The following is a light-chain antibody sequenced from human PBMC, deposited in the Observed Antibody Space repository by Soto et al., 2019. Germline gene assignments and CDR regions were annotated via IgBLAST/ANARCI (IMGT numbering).Light chain of an antibody. CDR3: QQYDTLPFT. Sequence: DIQMPQSPSSLSASVGDRVTITCQANHDTSNYLNWYQQKPGKAPKLLIYDASNLETGVPSRFSGSGSGTDFTFTISSLQPEDIATYYCQQYDTLPFTFGPGTKVDIK. CDR1: HDTSNY. V-gene: IGKV1-33*01. CDR2: DAS. J-gene: IGKJ3*01.